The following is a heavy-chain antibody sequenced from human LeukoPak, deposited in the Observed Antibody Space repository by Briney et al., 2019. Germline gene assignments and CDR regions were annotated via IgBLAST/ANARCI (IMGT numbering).Heavy chain of an antibody. V-gene: IGHV3-23*01. CDR1: GFTFSSYA. CDR2: ISGSGGST. CDR3: ARLYDGSAYHADHLDY. J-gene: IGHJ4*02. D-gene: IGHD3-22*01. Sequence: PGGSLRLSCAASGFTFSSYAMSWVRQAPGKGLEWVSAISGSGGSTYYADSVKGRFTISRDNSKNTLYLQMNSLRAEDTAVYYCARLYDGSAYHADHLDYWGQGTLVIVSS.